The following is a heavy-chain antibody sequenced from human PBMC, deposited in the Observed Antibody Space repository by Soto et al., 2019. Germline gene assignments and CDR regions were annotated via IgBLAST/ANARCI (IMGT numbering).Heavy chain of an antibody. D-gene: IGHD6-13*01. CDR1: GYSFTSYW. V-gene: IGHV5-51*01. CDR2: IYPGDSDT. J-gene: IGHJ4*02. CDR3: ARQASVAAAGYGKNFDY. Sequence: PGESLKISCKGSGYSFTSYWIGWVRQMPGKGLEWMGIIYPGDSDTRYSPSFQGQVTISADKSISTAYLQWSSLKASDTAMYYCARQASVAAAGYGKNFDYWGQGTLVTVSS.